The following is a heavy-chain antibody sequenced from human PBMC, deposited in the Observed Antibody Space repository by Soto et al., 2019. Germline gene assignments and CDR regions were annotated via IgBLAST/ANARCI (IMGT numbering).Heavy chain of an antibody. D-gene: IGHD3-3*01. Sequence: ASVKVSCKASGYPFTGYYMHWVRQAPGQGLEWMGWINPNSGGTNYAQKFQGRVTMTRDTSISTAYMELSRLRSDDTAVYYCARSELRFLEWLLAINYYYGMDVWGQGTTVTVSS. CDR1: GYPFTGYY. CDR2: INPNSGGT. V-gene: IGHV1-2*02. J-gene: IGHJ6*02. CDR3: ARSELRFLEWLLAINYYYGMDV.